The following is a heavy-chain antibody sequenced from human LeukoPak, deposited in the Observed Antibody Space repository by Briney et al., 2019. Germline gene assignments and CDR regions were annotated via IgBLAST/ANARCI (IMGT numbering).Heavy chain of an antibody. V-gene: IGHV3-74*01. CDR2: INDFGSTT. CDR3: ARVAVGGTRAFDI. J-gene: IGHJ3*02. D-gene: IGHD6-19*01. CDR1: GFTFSNYW. Sequence: GPLRLSCAASGFTFSNYWMHWVRQAPGKGLVWVSRINDFGSTTNYADSVKGRFSISRDNAKNTLDLQMDSLRAEDTAVYYCARVAVGGTRAFDIWGQGTMVIVSS.